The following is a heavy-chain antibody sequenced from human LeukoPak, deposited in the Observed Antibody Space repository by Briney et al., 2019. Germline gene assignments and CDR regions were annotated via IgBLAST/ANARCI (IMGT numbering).Heavy chain of an antibody. CDR3: ARGPYSYDSSGAFDI. V-gene: IGHV4-61*02. J-gene: IGHJ3*02. CDR1: GDSISSGDYY. Sequence: SETLSLTCTVSGDSISSGDYYWSWIRQPAGKGLEWIGRIPSSGSTNYNPSLKSRVTISVDTSKNQFSLKLSSVTAADTAVYFCARGPYSYDSSGAFDIWGQGTMVTVSS. CDR2: IPSSGST. D-gene: IGHD3-22*01.